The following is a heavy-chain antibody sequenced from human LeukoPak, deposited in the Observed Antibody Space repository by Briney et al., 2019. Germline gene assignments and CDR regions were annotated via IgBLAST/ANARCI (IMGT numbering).Heavy chain of an antibody. CDR1: GFTFAIYA. CDR3: ARDLVGGWDDSSGYYYGYFDY. Sequence: GGSLRLSCAASGFTFAIYAMHWVRRAPGKGLEGGAVITYGGDNKYYADSVKGRFTISGDNSKNTLYLQMNSLRAEDTAVYYCARDLVGGWDDSSGYYYGYFDYWGQGTLVTVSS. V-gene: IGHV3-30-3*01. J-gene: IGHJ4*02. CDR2: ITYGGDNK. D-gene: IGHD3-22*01.